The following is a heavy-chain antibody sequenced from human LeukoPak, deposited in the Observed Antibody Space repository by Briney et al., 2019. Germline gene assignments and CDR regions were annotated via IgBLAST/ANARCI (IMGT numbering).Heavy chain of an antibody. CDR2: IYNSGST. J-gene: IGHJ4*02. D-gene: IGHD2-2*01. CDR1: GGSISSISYY. CDR3: ARHGADIVVVPSGWVVY. Sequence: SETLSLTCTVSGGSISSISYYWGWIRQPPGKGLEWIGSIYNSGSTYYNPSLKSRVTISVDTSKNQFSLKLSSLTAADTAVYYCARHGADIVVVPSGWVVYWGQGTLVTVSS. V-gene: IGHV4-39*01.